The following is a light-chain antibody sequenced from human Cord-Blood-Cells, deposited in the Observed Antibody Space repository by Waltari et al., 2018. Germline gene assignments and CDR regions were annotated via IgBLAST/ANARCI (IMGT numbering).Light chain of an antibody. CDR2: EVS. V-gene: IGLV2-14*01. CDR1: SSDVGCYNY. Sequence: QSALTQPASVSGSPGQSITISCTGTSSDVGCYNYVSRYQQHPGKAPQLMIYEVSNRPSGVSNRFSGSKSGNTASLTISGLQAEDEADYYCSSYTSSSTYVFGTGTKVTVL. CDR3: SSYTSSSTYV. J-gene: IGLJ1*01.